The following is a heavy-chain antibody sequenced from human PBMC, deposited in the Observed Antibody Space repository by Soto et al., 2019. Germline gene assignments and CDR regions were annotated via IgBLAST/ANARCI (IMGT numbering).Heavy chain of an antibody. CDR2: IEKKSNNYAT. CDR3: TRAYLLPYYYDSSEINWFDP. D-gene: IGHD3-22*01. V-gene: IGHV3-73*01. J-gene: IGHJ5*02. Sequence: PGVSLRLSFAASGFALSESAVHWVCRAPGKGLEWLGQIEKKSNNYATSYGESVQGRLIISRDDSKSIAYLQMNSLKTEDTAVYYCTRAYLLPYYYDSSEINWFDPWGQGTLVTVSS. CDR1: GFALSESA.